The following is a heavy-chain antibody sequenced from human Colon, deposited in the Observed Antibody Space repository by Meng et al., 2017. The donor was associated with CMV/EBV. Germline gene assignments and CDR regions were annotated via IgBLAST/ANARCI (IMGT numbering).Heavy chain of an antibody. CDR3: ARDGGWYEYYFDY. V-gene: IGHV3-33*01. CDR1: GFIFSNHG. D-gene: IGHD6-13*01. J-gene: IGHJ4*02. Sequence: GESLKISCAASGFIFSNHGMHWVRQAPGRGLEWVSVIWFDGSNKYYADSVRGRFTISRDNARNSLYLQMNSLGADDTAVYYCARDGGWYEYYFDYWGQGILVTVSS. CDR2: IWFDGSNK.